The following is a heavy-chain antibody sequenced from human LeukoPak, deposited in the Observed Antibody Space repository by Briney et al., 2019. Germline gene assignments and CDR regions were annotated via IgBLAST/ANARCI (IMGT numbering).Heavy chain of an antibody. J-gene: IGHJ3*01. CDR3: AKPDSLESGTSNYAFHV. V-gene: IGHV3-23*01. Sequence: GGSLRLSCAASRFIFSKYAMSWVRQAPGKGLEWVSGICASGVYTYYADSVRGRFTVSRENYKSTLFLQIDSRRAEDTAVYYFAKPDSLESGTSNYAFHVWGQGTMVTVSS. CDR1: RFIFSKYA. CDR2: ICASGVYT. D-gene: IGHD1-26*01.